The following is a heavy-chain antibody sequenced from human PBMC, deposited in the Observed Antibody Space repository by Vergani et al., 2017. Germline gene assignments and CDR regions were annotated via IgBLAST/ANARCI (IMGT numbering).Heavy chain of an antibody. D-gene: IGHD3-16*01. Sequence: VEAGGGLVQPGGSLRLSCTASGFTFQAFAFHWVRQVSGRGLELVSCIDRNYGVKNGNSFEGRFSISRDNAKKAVFLQMNNLRHEDTALYFCVKDNDYDADGPFDLWGRGTLVTVSS. V-gene: IGHV3-9*01. CDR2: IDRNYGVK. CDR1: GFTFQAFA. CDR3: VKDNDYDADGPFDL. J-gene: IGHJ2*01.